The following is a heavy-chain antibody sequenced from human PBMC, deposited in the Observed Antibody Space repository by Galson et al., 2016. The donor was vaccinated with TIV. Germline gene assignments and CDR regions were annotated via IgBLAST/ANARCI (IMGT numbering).Heavy chain of an antibody. CDR2: IYWDDSK. V-gene: IGHV2-5*02. Sequence: PALVKPTQTLTLTCTFSGFSLPTTGVGVGWIRQPPGKALEWLAIIYWDDSKRYSPSLRSRLTIIKDTSKNQVLLTMTNMDPMEKGTYCCARERAAGRPDAFDFGGQGQVVSVSS. CDR3: ARERAAGRPDAFDF. CDR1: GFSLPTTGVG. J-gene: IGHJ3*01. D-gene: IGHD6-6*01.